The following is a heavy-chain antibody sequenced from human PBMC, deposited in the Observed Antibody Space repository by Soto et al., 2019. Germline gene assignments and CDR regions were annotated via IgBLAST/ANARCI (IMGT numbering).Heavy chain of an antibody. V-gene: IGHV3-30-3*01. J-gene: IGHJ4*02. CDR3: ARDRDSYDGLTAFYSPAFDY. CDR1: RFTFKNYA. CDR2: ISFDGSTA. D-gene: IGHD3-9*01. Sequence: EGSLRLSCAASRFTFKNYAMHWVRQAPGKGLEWVAGISFDGSTAYHADSLKGRFTCSRDNSKNTVSLQMNSLRTEDTAVYYCARDRDSYDGLTAFYSPAFDYWGQGALVTVSS.